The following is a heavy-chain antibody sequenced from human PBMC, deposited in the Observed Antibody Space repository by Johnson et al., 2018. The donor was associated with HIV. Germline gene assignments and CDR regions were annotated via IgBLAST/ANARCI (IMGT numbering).Heavy chain of an antibody. CDR1: GFNVSDNY. J-gene: IGHJ3*02. Sequence: EKLVESGGGVVQPGGSLRLSCAGSGFNVSDNYMSWVRQAPGKGLEWVSVIYSGGSTFNAHSVKGRFTISRDNSENTVYLQMNSLRAEDTAVYYGARVPFPRFYAFDIWGQGTMVTVST. V-gene: IGHV3-66*01. CDR2: IYSGGST. CDR3: ARVPFPRFYAFDI.